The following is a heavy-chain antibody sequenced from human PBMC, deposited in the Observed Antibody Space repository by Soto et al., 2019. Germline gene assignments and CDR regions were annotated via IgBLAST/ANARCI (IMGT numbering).Heavy chain of an antibody. V-gene: IGHV3-30*18. CDR2: ISYDGSNK. Sequence: PGGSLRLSCAASGFTFSSYGMHWVRQAPGKGLEWVAVISYDGSNKYYADSVKGRFTISRDNSKNTLYLQMNSLRAEDTAVYYCAKDLRPAAMGYYRYGMDVWGQGTTVTVSS. J-gene: IGHJ6*02. D-gene: IGHD2-2*01. CDR1: GFTFSSYG. CDR3: AKDLRPAAMGYYRYGMDV.